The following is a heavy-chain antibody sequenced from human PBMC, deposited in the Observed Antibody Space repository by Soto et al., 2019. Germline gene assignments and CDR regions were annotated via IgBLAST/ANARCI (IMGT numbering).Heavy chain of an antibody. D-gene: IGHD2-2*01. CDR2: IYWNDVK. J-gene: IGHJ4*02. Sequence: QITLKESGPTLVKPTQTLTLTCTFSGFSLTTSGVGVGWIRQPPGKALEWLALIYWNDVKRYSPSLKSSLTITKDTSKNQVLLTMTNMDPVDTATYNCALSAIYISTWFFFDQWGQGTLVTVSS. CDR1: GFSLTTSGVG. V-gene: IGHV2-5*01. CDR3: ALSAIYISTWFFFDQ.